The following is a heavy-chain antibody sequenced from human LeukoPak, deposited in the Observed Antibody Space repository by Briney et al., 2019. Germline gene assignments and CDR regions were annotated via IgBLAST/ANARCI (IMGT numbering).Heavy chain of an antibody. CDR1: QYTFTDYA. D-gene: IGHD1-26*01. V-gene: IGHV1-3*01. CDR3: ARESIVGLTPLIDL. CDR2: IDAGNGKT. Sequence: ASVKVSCKASQYTFTDYAVHWVRQAPGQRLEWMGWIDAGNGKTKYSQSFQGRDTIIRDASATTAYMELSSLTSEDTAVYYCARESIVGLTPLIDLWGQGTMVTVSS. J-gene: IGHJ3*01.